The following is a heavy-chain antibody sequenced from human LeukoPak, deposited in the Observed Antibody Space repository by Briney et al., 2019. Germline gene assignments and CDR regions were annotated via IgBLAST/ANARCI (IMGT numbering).Heavy chain of an antibody. V-gene: IGHV3-23*01. Sequence: GGSLRLSCAASGFTFSSYGMSWVRQAPGKGLEWVSAISGNGGRTDYADPVKGRFTISRDNSKNTLYLQMNSLRAEDTAIYYCAKDPSRGYSYDFWGQGTLVTVSS. CDR3: AKDPSRGYSYDF. CDR1: GFTFSSYG. CDR2: ISGNGGRT. D-gene: IGHD5-18*01. J-gene: IGHJ4*02.